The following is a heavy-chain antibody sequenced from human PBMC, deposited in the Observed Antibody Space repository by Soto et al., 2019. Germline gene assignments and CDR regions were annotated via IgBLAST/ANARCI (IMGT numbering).Heavy chain of an antibody. CDR2: ISAYNGNT. V-gene: IGHV1-18*04. Sequence: GDSVQVSCKASGYTFTSYGISWVRQAPGQGLEWMGWISAYNGNTNYAQKLQGRVTMTTDTSTSTAYMELRSLRSDDTAVYYCARDGMATITGAFDIWGQGTMVTVSS. J-gene: IGHJ3*02. CDR3: ARDGMATITGAFDI. D-gene: IGHD5-12*01. CDR1: GYTFTSYG.